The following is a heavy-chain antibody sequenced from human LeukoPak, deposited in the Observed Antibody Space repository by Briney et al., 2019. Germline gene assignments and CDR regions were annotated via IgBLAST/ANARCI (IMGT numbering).Heavy chain of an antibody. J-gene: IGHJ4*02. D-gene: IGHD3-10*01. CDR2: ISYDGTYK. CDR3: ARDVGWAAGSFYYFDS. V-gene: IGHV3-30-3*01. CDR1: GFSFRRYG. Sequence: GGSLRLSCAVSGFSFRRYGMHWDRQAPGKGPEWVAVISYDGTYKYYGDSVKGRFTISRDNSKDTLYLQMNSLRPDDTALYYCARDVGWAAGSFYYFDSWGQGTLITVSS.